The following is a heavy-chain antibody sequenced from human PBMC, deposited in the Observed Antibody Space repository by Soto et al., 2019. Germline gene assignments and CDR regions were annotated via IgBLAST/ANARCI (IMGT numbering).Heavy chain of an antibody. CDR3: AKDYSCRYLVTCYFVY. J-gene: IGHJ4*02. V-gene: IGHV3-23*01. CDR2: ISGRGGST. D-gene: IGHD6-19*01. Sequence: EVQLLESGGGLVQPGGSLRLSCATSGFTFSSYAMSWVRQAPVKGLEWVSTISGRGGSTYYADSVKGSFTISRDNSKNTRDLQTNSLRAEGTVVFYCAKDYSCRYLVTCYFVYWGQGAMVPVSS. CDR1: GFTFSSYA.